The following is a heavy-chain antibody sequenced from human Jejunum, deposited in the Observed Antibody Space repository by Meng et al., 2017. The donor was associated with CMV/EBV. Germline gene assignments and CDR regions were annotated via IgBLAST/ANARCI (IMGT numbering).Heavy chain of an antibody. CDR1: FTFRSYW. V-gene: IGHV3-7*04. J-gene: IGHJ4*02. CDR3: ARVRRSGSRPQCFDY. Sequence: FTFRSYWMSGVRQAPGKGLEWVANIKEDGSEKYYVDSVKGRFTISRDNAKESLFLQMKSLRAEDTAVYYCARVRRSGSRPQCFDYWGQGTRVTVSS. CDR2: IKEDGSEK. D-gene: IGHD1-26*01.